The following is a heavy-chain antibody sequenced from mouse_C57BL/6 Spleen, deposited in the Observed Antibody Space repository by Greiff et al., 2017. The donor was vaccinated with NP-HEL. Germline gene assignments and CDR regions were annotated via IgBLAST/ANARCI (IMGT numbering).Heavy chain of an antibody. CDR2: ISSGGDYI. D-gene: IGHD2-1*01. CDR1: GFTFSSYA. V-gene: IGHV5-9-1*02. Sequence: EVQVVESGEGLVKPGGSLKLSCAASGFTFSSYAMSWVRQTPEKRLEWVAYISSGGDYIYYADTVKGRFTISRDNARNTLYLQMSSLKSEDTAMYYCTSYYGNYPYAMDYWGQGTSVTVSS. CDR3: TSYYGNYPYAMDY. J-gene: IGHJ4*01.